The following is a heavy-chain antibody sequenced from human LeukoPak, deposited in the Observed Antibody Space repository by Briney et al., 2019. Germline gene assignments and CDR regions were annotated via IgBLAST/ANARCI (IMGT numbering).Heavy chain of an antibody. CDR3: AREIVTTVSSPNWFDP. D-gene: IGHD4-11*01. Sequence: SQTLSPTCTVSGGSISSGGYYWSWVRQHPGKGLEWIGYIYYSGSTYYNPSLKSRVTISVDTSKNQFSLKLSSVTAADTAVYYCAREIVTTVSSPNWFDPWGQGTLVTVSS. CDR1: GGSISSGGYY. CDR2: IYYSGST. V-gene: IGHV4-31*03. J-gene: IGHJ5*02.